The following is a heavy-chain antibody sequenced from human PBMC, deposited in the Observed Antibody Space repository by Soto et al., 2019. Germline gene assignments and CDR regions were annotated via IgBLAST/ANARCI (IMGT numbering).Heavy chain of an antibody. V-gene: IGHV3-30*18. CDR1: GYTFDLYA. CDR3: AKENTRPFESAILRTTETPEPLDY. Sequence: QVQPVESGGGVVQPGRSLRLSCAASGYTFDLYAMHWVRQAPGKGLDWVALISYDGSNKNYADSVKGRFTISRDNSKNTLYLQLNSLRPEDTAVFYCAKENTRPFESAILRTTETPEPLDYRGRGTLVTVSS. CDR2: ISYDGSNK. D-gene: IGHD4-17*01. J-gene: IGHJ4*02.